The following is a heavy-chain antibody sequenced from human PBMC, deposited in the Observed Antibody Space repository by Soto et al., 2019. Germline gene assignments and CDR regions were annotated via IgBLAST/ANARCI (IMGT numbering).Heavy chain of an antibody. Sequence: ESGGGLVQPGGSLRLSCAASGFTFSSFSMNWVRQAPGKGLEWISYISSHSSTIYYADSVKGRFTISRDNARDSLYLQMNSLRDEDTAVYYCARGDYGMDVWGQGSTVTVSS. CDR2: ISSHSSTI. CDR1: GFTFSSFS. CDR3: ARGDYGMDV. V-gene: IGHV3-48*02. J-gene: IGHJ6*02.